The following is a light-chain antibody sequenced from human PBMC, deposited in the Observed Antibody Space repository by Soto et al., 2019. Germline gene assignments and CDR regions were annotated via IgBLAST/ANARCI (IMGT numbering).Light chain of an antibody. J-gene: IGKJ1*01. CDR1: QTMSSW. CDR2: KAS. V-gene: IGKV1-5*03. Sequence: DIQMTHSPSTLSVSEGDRVTITCRASQTMSSWLSWYQQKPGKAPKLLIYKASTLKSGVPSRFSGSGSGTEFTLTISSLQPDDFATYYCQHYDSYSEAFGQGTKV. CDR3: QHYDSYSEA.